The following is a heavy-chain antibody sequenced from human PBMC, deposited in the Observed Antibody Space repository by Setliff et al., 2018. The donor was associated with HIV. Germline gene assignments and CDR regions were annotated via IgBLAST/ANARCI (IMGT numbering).Heavy chain of an antibody. V-gene: IGHV3-7*03. D-gene: IGHD2-8*01. J-gene: IGHJ3*02. CDR1: GFTFSNYW. CDR2: INQDGSEK. Sequence: PGGSLRLSCAASGFTFSNYWMSWVRQAPGKGLEWVAHINQDGSEKNHVDSVKGRFTISRDNARNSLYLQMTSLRAEDTAVYYCARDDSNGNTDAFDIWGQGTTVTVSS. CDR3: ARDDSNGNTDAFDI.